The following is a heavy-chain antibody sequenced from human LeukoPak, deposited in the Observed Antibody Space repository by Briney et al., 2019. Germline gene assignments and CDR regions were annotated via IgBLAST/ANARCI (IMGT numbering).Heavy chain of an antibody. CDR2: VYFSGTT. V-gene: IGHV4-39*01. J-gene: IGHJ4*02. CDR3: ARHQHSALDY. CDR1: GGSISSTSHY. Sequence: SETLSLTCTVSGGSISSTSHYWGWIRQPPGTGLEWIGTVYFSGTTYYSPSLKSRVTISVDTSKNQFSLKLNSVTAADTAVYYCARHQHSALDYWGQGTLLIVSS.